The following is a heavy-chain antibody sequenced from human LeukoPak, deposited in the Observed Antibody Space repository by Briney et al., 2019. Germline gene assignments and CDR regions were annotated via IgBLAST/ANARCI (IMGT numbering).Heavy chain of an antibody. V-gene: IGHV1-2*02. CDR2: INTNSGGT. Sequence: ASVKVSCKASGYTFTGYYMHWVRQAPGQGLEWMGWINTNSGGTNYAQKLQGRVTMTTDTSTSTAYMELRSLRSDDTAVYYCARDGPYYDKSDYWGQGTLVTVSS. CDR3: ARDGPYYDKSDY. J-gene: IGHJ4*02. CDR1: GYTFTGYY. D-gene: IGHD3-22*01.